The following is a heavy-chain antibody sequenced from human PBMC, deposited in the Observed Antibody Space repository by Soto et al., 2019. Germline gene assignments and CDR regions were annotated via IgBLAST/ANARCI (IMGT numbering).Heavy chain of an antibody. J-gene: IGHJ6*02. CDR3: TGLKYELRFYSDDGIDV. Sequence: EVQLVESGGGLVQPGGSLKLSCAASGLTFSDSAIHWVRQASGKGLEWVGRIRSKTNNYATTYGASVKGRLTISSDDSKNTAYLKMTGLKTEDTVVYYCTGLKYELRFYSDDGIDVWGQGTTVTVSS. CDR1: GLTFSDSA. D-gene: IGHD5-12*01. CDR2: IRSKTNNYAT. V-gene: IGHV3-73*02.